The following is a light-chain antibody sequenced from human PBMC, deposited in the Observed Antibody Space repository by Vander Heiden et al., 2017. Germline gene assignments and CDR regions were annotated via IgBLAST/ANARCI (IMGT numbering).Light chain of an antibody. V-gene: IGLV3-21*02. CDR1: NIAIKI. Sequence: SYVLTQPPSVSVAPGQTARIPCEGDNIAIKIVQWYHQTPGQAPVLVVYDDSDRPSGIPERFAGSNSGDTATMTISRVEAGDEGDYYCQVWDSNSDHPVVFGGGTKLTVL. CDR3: QVWDSNSDHPVV. CDR2: DDS. J-gene: IGLJ2*01.